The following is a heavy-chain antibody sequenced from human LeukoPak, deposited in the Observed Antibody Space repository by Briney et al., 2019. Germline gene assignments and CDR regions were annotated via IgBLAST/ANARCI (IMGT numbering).Heavy chain of an antibody. V-gene: IGHV3-23*01. D-gene: IGHD2-2*01. CDR1: GFTFSSYA. J-gene: IGHJ5*02. CDR3: AKVWSPSRYCSSTSCWEYNWFDP. CDR2: ISGSGGST. Sequence: GGSLRLSCAASGFTFSSYAMSWVRQAPGKGLEWVSAISGSGGSTYYADSVKGRFTISRDNSKNTLYLQMNSLRAEDTAVYYCAKVWSPSRYCSSTSCWEYNWFDPWGQGTLVTVSS.